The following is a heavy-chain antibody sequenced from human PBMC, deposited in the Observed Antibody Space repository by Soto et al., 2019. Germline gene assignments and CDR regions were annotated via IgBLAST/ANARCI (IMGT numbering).Heavy chain of an antibody. CDR2: IIPIFGTA. J-gene: IGHJ6*02. CDR3: ARDNGGAVAGTEYYGMDV. V-gene: IGHV1-69*12. Sequence: QVQLVQSGAEVKKPGSSVKVSCKASGGTFSSYAISWVRQAPGQGLEWMGGIIPIFGTANYAQKFQGRVTITADESTSTAYMELSSLRSEDTAVYYCARDNGGAVAGTEYYGMDVWGQGTTVTVSS. CDR1: GGTFSSYA. D-gene: IGHD6-19*01.